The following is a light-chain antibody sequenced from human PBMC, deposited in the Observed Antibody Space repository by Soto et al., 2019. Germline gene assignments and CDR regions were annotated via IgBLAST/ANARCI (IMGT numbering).Light chain of an antibody. Sequence: EVVMTQSPATLSVSPGERATLSCRASETVATNLAWYQQNPGQAPRLLISGASTRAAGISDRFRGSGSGTEFTLTISSLRSEDSAIYYCQQYFEWPPMTFGQGTKVEI. V-gene: IGKV3-15*01. CDR3: QQYFEWPPMT. J-gene: IGKJ1*01. CDR1: ETVATN. CDR2: GAS.